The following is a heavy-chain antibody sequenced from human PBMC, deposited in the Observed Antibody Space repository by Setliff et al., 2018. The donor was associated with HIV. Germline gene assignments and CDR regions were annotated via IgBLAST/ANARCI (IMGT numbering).Heavy chain of an antibody. CDR2: IHHSGST. V-gene: IGHV4-59*01. CDR3: AKQPGGQSFFDY. D-gene: IGHD2-15*01. Sequence: KTSETLSLTCNVSGGSINSYWWTWMRQPPGKEPQYIGSIHHSGSTNYNPSLKSRVTISVDTSRNQFSLRLSSVTAADTAVYFCAKQPGGQSFFDYWGQGTLVTVSS. CDR1: GGSINSYW. J-gene: IGHJ4*02.